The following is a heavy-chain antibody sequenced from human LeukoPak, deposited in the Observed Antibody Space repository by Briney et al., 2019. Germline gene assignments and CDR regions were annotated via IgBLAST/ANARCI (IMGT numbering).Heavy chain of an antibody. J-gene: IGHJ4*02. CDR3: ASHSYYYGSDYYFDY. CDR1: GFTFSSYA. V-gene: IGHV3-21*01. D-gene: IGHD3-10*01. Sequence: GGSLRLPCEVSGFTFSSYAMSWVRQAPGKGLEWVSSISSSNTYIYYADSVKGRFTISRDNAKNSLYLQMNSLRAEDTAVYYCASHSYYYGSDYYFDYWGQGTLVTVSS. CDR2: ISSSNTYI.